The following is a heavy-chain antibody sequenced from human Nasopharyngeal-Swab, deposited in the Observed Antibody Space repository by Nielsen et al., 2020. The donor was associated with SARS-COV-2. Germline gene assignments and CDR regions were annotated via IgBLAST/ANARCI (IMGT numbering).Heavy chain of an antibody. V-gene: IGHV4-59*12. Sequence: SETLSLTCTVSGGSISSYYWSWIRQPPGKGLEWIGYIFYSGSTNYNPSLKSRVTISVDTSKNQFSLKLSSVTAADTAVYYCARVIGEYYDILTGYRGAFDIWGQGTMVTVSS. CDR1: GGSISSYY. D-gene: IGHD3-9*01. J-gene: IGHJ3*02. CDR2: IFYSGST. CDR3: ARVIGEYYDILTGYRGAFDI.